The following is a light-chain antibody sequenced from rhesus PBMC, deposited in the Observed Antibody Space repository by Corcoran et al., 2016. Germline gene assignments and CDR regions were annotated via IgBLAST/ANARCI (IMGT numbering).Light chain of an antibody. J-gene: IGKJ2*01. CDR2: MAS. CDR1: ENVNNY. Sequence: DIQMTQSPSSLSASVGDRVTITCRASENVNNYLHWYQQKPGKAPKLLIYMASPFQSGVPSRFSGSGSGTDFTLTSSSLQTEDFATYYCQHSYGTPYSFGQGTKVEIK. V-gene: IGKV1-74*01. CDR3: QHSYGTPYS.